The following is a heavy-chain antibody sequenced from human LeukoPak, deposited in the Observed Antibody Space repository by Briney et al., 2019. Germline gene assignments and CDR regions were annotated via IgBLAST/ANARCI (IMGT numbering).Heavy chain of an antibody. J-gene: IGHJ4*02. D-gene: IGHD6-19*01. V-gene: IGHV3-21*01. CDR3: ARGKGDGWYTFDY. Sequence: GGSLRLSCAASGFTLSSNSMNWVRQAPGKGLEWVSFISSSSSYIYYADSVKGRFTISRDNAKNALYLQMNSLRVEDTAVYYCARGKGDGWYTFDYWGQGTLVTVSS. CDR1: GFTLSSNS. CDR2: ISSSSSYI.